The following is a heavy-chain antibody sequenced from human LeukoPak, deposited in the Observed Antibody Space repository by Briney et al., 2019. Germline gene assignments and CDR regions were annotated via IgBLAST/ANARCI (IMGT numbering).Heavy chain of an antibody. D-gene: IGHD4-17*01. CDR2: ITGSGFAT. Sequence: PGGSLRLSCAASGFTFSSFEMNWVRQSPGKGLEWIAYITGSGFATHYADSVKGQFIISRDNAKNSVYLQMNSLRGEDTALYYCARDLGEYIAVAHHDAFDIWGQGAMVTVSS. CDR1: GFTFSSFE. CDR3: ARDLGEYIAVAHHDAFDI. J-gene: IGHJ3*02. V-gene: IGHV3-48*03.